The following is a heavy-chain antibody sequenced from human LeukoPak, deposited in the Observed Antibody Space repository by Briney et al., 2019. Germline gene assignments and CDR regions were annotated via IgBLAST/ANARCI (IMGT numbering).Heavy chain of an antibody. V-gene: IGHV3-30*18. J-gene: IGHJ4*02. D-gene: IGHD3-22*01. CDR2: ISYDGSNK. Sequence: GGSLRLSCAASGFTFSSYSMNWVRQAPGKGLEWVAIISYDGSNKYYADSVKGRFTISRDNSKNTLYLQMNSLKPEDTAVYYCAKSRYYYDSSGIDYWGQGTLVTVSS. CDR1: GFTFSSYS. CDR3: AKSRYYYDSSGIDY.